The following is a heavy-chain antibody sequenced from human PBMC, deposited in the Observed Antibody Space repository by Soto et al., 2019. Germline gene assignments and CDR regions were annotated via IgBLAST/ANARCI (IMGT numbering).Heavy chain of an antibody. Sequence: QVQLQESGPGLVKPSETLSLTCTVSGGSISSYYWSWIRQPPGKGLEWIGYIYYSGSTNYNPSLTSRVTISVDTSKNQFSRKLSSVTAADTAVYYCASLWAWSVDYWGQGTLVTVSS. V-gene: IGHV4-59*08. D-gene: IGHD3-16*01. CDR3: ASLWAWSVDY. CDR2: IYYSGST. J-gene: IGHJ4*02. CDR1: GGSISSYY.